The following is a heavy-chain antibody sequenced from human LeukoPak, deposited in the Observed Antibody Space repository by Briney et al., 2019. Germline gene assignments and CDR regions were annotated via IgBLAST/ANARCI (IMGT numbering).Heavy chain of an antibody. Sequence: SETLSLTCTVSGGSISSYYWSWIRQPAGKGLEWIGRICTSGSTNYNPSLKSRVTMSVDTSKNQFSLKLSSVTAAHTDVYYCRRDEYSNAAPVYYFYYWGQGTLVTVSS. V-gene: IGHV4-4*07. CDR3: RRDEYSNAAPVYYFYY. CDR1: GGSISSYY. CDR2: ICTSGST. D-gene: IGHD6-6*01. J-gene: IGHJ4*02.